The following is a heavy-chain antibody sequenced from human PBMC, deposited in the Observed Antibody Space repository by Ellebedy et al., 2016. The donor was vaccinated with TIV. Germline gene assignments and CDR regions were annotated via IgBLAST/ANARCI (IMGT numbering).Heavy chain of an antibody. CDR3: ARHNYNSYYMDV. CDR2: VDHRGSI. V-gene: IGHV4-34*01. J-gene: IGHJ6*03. CDR1: GGSLSGYY. Sequence: SETLSLXXAVYGGSLSGYYWSWIRQSPGKGLGWIGEVDHRGSINFNPSLKSRVTISLDTSKNQFSLKLSPVTAADTAVYYCARHNYNSYYMDVWGKGTTVTVSS.